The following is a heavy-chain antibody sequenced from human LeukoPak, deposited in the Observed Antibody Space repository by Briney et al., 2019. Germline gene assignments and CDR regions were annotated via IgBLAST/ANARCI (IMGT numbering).Heavy chain of an antibody. J-gene: IGHJ6*03. CDR1: GGSISNTSYY. Sequence: SETLSLTCTVSGGSISNTSYYWGWIRQPPGKGLEWIGSIYYRGSIYYNPSLKSRVTISVDTSKNQFSLKLSSVTAADTAVYYCARDSHQFVYMDVWGKGTTVTVSS. CDR3: ARDSHQFVYMDV. D-gene: IGHD3-10*01. V-gene: IGHV4-39*07. CDR2: IYYRGSI.